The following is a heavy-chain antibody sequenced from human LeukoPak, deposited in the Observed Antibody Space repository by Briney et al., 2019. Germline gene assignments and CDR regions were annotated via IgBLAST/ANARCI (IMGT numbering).Heavy chain of an antibody. J-gene: IGHJ4*02. Sequence: SETLSLTCTVSGGSIGSYLRSWIRQPAGKGLEWIGRISTSGSTSYKSSLKSRVTMSIDTSKNQFSLKLTSVTAADTAVYYCARDGLDYYDSSGIDYWGQGTLVTVSS. CDR2: ISTSGST. CDR3: ARDGLDYYDSSGIDY. CDR1: GGSIGSYL. D-gene: IGHD3-22*01. V-gene: IGHV4-4*07.